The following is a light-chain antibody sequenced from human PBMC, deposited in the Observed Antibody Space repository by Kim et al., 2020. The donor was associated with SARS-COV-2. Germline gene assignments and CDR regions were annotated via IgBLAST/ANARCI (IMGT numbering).Light chain of an antibody. Sequence: EIVLTQSPGTLSLSPGERATLSCRSSQSISSSYLAWYQQRLGQAPRLLIYGASNRATGIPDRFGGSGSGTDFTLTISRLEPEDFAVYYCQQYGSSPPITFGQGTRLEIK. J-gene: IGKJ5*01. CDR2: GAS. CDR3: QQYGSSPPIT. V-gene: IGKV3-20*01. CDR1: QSISSSY.